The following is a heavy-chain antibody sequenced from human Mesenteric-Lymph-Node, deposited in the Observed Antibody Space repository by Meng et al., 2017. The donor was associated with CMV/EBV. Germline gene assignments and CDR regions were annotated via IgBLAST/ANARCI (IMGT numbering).Heavy chain of an antibody. CDR3: AKYLTSVTSLFDS. CDR2: ISGSGGTT. J-gene: IGHJ4*02. D-gene: IGHD4-17*01. CDR1: GFIFSRYS. Sequence: GGSLRLSCAASGFIFSRYSMTWVRQAPGKGLEWVSSISGSGGTTYYADSVNGRFTISRDNSKNTLFLQMNSLRADDTAVYFCAKYLTSVTSLFDSWGQGTLVTVSS. V-gene: IGHV3-23*01.